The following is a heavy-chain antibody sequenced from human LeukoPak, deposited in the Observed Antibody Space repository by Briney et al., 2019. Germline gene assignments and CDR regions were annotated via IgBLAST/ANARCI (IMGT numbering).Heavy chain of an antibody. Sequence: PSETLSLTCTVSGGSISSYYWSWIRQPPGKGLEWIGEINHSGSTNYNPSLKSRVTISVDTSKNQFSLKLSSVTAADTAVYYCARAEVAAYDYWGQGTLVTVSS. CDR1: GGSISSYY. CDR3: ARAEVAAYDY. J-gene: IGHJ4*02. V-gene: IGHV4-34*01. CDR2: INHSGST. D-gene: IGHD6-19*01.